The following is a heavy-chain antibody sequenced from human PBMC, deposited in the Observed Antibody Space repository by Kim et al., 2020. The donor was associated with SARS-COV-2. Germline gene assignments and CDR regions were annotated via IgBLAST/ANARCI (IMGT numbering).Heavy chain of an antibody. J-gene: IGHJ4*02. D-gene: IGHD2-2*01. CDR3: ARRMMWTRDPGTNFDD. V-gene: IGHV3-11*03. Sequence: SVKDRFTISRDNAKNSLYLQMNSLRAEGTAVYYCARRMMWTRDPGTNFDDWGQGTLVTVSS.